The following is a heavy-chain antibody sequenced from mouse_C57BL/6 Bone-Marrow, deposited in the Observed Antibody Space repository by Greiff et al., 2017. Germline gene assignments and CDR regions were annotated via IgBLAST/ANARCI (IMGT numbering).Heavy chain of an antibody. J-gene: IGHJ1*03. CDR1: GFTFSDYY. Sequence: EVMLVESEGGLVQPGSSMKLSCTASGFTFSDYYMAWVRQVPEKGLEWVANINYDGSSTYYLDSLKSRFIISRDNAKNILYLQMSSLKSEDTATYYGERDRQTGYGDFDVWGTGTTVTVSS. CDR3: ERDRQTGYGDFDV. CDR2: INYDGSST. V-gene: IGHV5-16*01.